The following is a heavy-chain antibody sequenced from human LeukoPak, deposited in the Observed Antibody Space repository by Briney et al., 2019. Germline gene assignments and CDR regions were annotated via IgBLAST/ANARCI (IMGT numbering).Heavy chain of an antibody. J-gene: IGHJ4*02. CDR1: GFTFSSYG. D-gene: IGHD3-3*01. CDR2: IRYDGSNK. Sequence: GGSLRLSCAASGFTFSSYGMHWVRQAPGKGLEWVAFIRYDGSNKYYADSVKGRFTISRDNAENSLYLQMNSLRAEDTAVYYCAKGNDFWSGSTYDYWGQGTLVTVSS. V-gene: IGHV3-30*02. CDR3: AKGNDFWSGSTYDY.